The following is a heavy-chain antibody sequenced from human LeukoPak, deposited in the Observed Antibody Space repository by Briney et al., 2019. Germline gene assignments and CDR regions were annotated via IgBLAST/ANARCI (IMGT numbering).Heavy chain of an antibody. J-gene: IGHJ4*02. D-gene: IGHD3-9*01. Sequence: GGSLRLSCAASGFTFSSYGMHWVRQAPGKGLEWVAVISYDGSDKYYADSVKGRFTISRDNSKNTLYLQMNSLRAEDTAVYYCAKAHYDIWAFDYWGQGTLVTVSS. CDR2: ISYDGSDK. V-gene: IGHV3-30*18. CDR1: GFTFSSYG. CDR3: AKAHYDIWAFDY.